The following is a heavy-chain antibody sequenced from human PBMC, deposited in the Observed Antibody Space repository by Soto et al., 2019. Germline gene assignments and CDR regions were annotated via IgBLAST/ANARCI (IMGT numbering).Heavy chain of an antibody. D-gene: IGHD2-21*01. Sequence: QVQLQESGPGLVKPSQTLSLTCTVSGGSISDCAYYWSWIRQPPGKGLEWIGHIYDSGNTYNNPSLQSRRTISVDTSKNHFSLNLNPVTAADTAVYYCASGMSGDKVDQWGQGTLVTVSS. J-gene: IGHJ1*01. CDR1: GGSISDCAYY. CDR2: IYDSGNT. V-gene: IGHV4-30-4*01. CDR3: ASGMSGDKVDQ.